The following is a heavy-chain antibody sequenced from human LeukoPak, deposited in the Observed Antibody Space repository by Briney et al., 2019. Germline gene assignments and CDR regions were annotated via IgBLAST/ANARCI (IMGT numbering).Heavy chain of an antibody. CDR1: GFTVSSNS. CDR2: IYSDNT. J-gene: IGHJ4*02. D-gene: IGHD3-22*01. Sequence: GGSLRLSCTVSGFTVSSNSMSWVRQAPGKGLEWVSFIYSDNTHYSDSVKGRLTISRDNSKNTLYLQMNGLRAEDTAMYYCARRAGDYSHPYDYWGQGTLVTVSS. V-gene: IGHV3-53*01. CDR3: ARRAGDYSHPYDY.